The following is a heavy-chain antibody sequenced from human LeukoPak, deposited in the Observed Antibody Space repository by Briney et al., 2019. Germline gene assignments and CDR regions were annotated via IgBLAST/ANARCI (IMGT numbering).Heavy chain of an antibody. CDR1: GGSISAYY. J-gene: IGHJ4*02. CDR2: LHSSGET. Sequence: SETLSLTCVVSGGSISAYYWNWIRQPAGKGLEWIGRLHSSGETTSNPSLMSRASMSLDTSRTHFTLKLTSVTAADTAIYYCATMFGESSDFDHWDQGTLVTVSS. V-gene: IGHV4-4*07. CDR3: ATMFGESSDFDH. D-gene: IGHD3-10*02.